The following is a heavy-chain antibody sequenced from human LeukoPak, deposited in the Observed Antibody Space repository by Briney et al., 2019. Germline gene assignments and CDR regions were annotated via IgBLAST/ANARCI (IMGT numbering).Heavy chain of an antibody. V-gene: IGHV4-30-2*01. CDR1: GGSISSGGYY. J-gene: IGHJ3*01. Sequence: SETLSLTCTVSGGSISSGGYYWSWIRQPPGKGLEWIGYIYHSGSTNYNPSLKSRVTISVDTSKNQFSLKLSSVTAADTAVYYCARELRYDNSDSGAFWGQGTVVTVSS. D-gene: IGHD3-22*01. CDR2: IYHSGST. CDR3: ARELRYDNSDSGAF.